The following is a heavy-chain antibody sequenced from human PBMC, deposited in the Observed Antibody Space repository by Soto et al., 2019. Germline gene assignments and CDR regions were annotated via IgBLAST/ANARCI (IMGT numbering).Heavy chain of an antibody. V-gene: IGHV1-69*12. Sequence: QVQLVQSGAEVKKPGSSVKVSCKASGGTFSSYAISWVRQAPGQGLEWMGGIIPIFGTANYAQEFQGRVTITADESTSTAYMELSSLRSEDTAVYYCAREREQLVWQYYFDYWGQGTLVTVSS. CDR3: AREREQLVWQYYFDY. CDR1: GGTFSSYA. CDR2: IIPIFGTA. D-gene: IGHD6-6*01. J-gene: IGHJ4*02.